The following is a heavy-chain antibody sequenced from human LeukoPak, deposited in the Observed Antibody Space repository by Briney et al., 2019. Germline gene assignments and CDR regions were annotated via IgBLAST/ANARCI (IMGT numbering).Heavy chain of an antibody. CDR1: GFTFSSYS. D-gene: IGHD3-22*01. V-gene: IGHV3-48*04. J-gene: IGHJ4*02. Sequence: GSLRLSCAASGFTFSSYSMNWVRQAPGKGLEWVSYISSSSSTIYYADSVKGRFTIPRDNAKNSLYLQMNSLRAEDTAVYYCARDYYDSSGSIPFDYWGQGTLVTVSS. CDR2: ISSSSSTI. CDR3: ARDYYDSSGSIPFDY.